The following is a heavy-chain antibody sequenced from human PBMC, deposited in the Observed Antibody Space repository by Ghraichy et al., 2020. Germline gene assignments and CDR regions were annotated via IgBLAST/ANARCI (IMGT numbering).Heavy chain of an antibody. J-gene: IGHJ2*01. Sequence: GGSLRLSCAASGFTFSSYTMHWVRQASGQGLEYVSAISGNGGNTDYADSVKGRFTISRDNSKNTVHLQMSNVRAEDTAVYYCVKEAAGQYFDLWGRGTLVTVSS. D-gene: IGHD6-25*01. CDR3: VKEAAGQYFDL. CDR2: ISGNGGNT. CDR1: GFTFSSYT. V-gene: IGHV3-64D*06.